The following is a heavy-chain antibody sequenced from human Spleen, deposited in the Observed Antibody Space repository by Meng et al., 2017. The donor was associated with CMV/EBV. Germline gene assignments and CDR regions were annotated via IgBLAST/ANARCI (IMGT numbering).Heavy chain of an antibody. J-gene: IGHJ6*02. Sequence: ASVKVSCKASGYTFTGYYMHWVRQAPGQGLEWMGWINPNSGGTNYAQKFQGRVTMTRDTSISTAYMELSRLRSDDTAVYYCARGGGYCSSTSCFQIYYYGMDVWGQGTTVTVS. CDR3: ARGGGYCSSTSCFQIYYYGMDV. D-gene: IGHD2-2*01. CDR1: GYTFTGYY. CDR2: INPNSGGT. V-gene: IGHV1-2*02.